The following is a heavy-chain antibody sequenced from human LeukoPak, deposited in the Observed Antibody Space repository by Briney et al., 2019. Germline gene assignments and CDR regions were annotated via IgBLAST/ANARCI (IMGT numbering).Heavy chain of an antibody. CDR3: ARAYRGALWFGESYWFDP. CDR2: IYYSGST. D-gene: IGHD3-10*01. J-gene: IGHJ5*02. Sequence: PSETLSLTCAVSGGSISSGGYSWSWIRQPPGKGLEWIGYIYYSGSTYYNPSLKSRVTISVDTSKNQFSLKLSSVTAADTAVYYCARAYRGALWFGESYWFDPWGQGTLVTVSS. V-gene: IGHV4-30-4*07. CDR1: GGSISSGGYS.